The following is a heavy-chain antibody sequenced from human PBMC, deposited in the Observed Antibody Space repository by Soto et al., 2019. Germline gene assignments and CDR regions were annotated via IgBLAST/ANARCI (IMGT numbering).Heavy chain of an antibody. CDR1: GYTFTSYA. V-gene: IGHV1-3*01. Sequence: QVQLVQSGAEVKKPGASVKVSCKASGYTFTSYAMHWVRQAPGQRLEWMGWINAGNGNTKYLQKFQGRVTITRDTSASTAYMELSSLRSEDTAVYYCARKITMVRGVNSNWFDPWGQGTLVTVSS. D-gene: IGHD3-10*01. CDR3: ARKITMVRGVNSNWFDP. J-gene: IGHJ5*02. CDR2: INAGNGNT.